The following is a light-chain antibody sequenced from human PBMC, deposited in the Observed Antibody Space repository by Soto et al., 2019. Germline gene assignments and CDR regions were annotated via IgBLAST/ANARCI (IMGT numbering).Light chain of an antibody. V-gene: IGKV3-15*01. J-gene: IGKJ5*01. CDR3: QQYSNWPPIT. CDR1: QSVSIH. Sequence: VLTQSPATLSLSPGERATLSCRASQSVSIHLAWYQQKPGQAPRLLIYDTSTRATGIPARFSGSGSGTEFTLTISSLQSEDFAVYYCQQYSNWPPITFGQGTRLE. CDR2: DTS.